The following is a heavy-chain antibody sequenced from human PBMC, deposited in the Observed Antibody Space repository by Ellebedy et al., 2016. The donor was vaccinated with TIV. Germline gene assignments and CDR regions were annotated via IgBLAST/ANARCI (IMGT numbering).Heavy chain of an antibody. V-gene: IGHV3-23*01. CDR1: GFTFSSYA. CDR2: ISVSGSST. D-gene: IGHD2-8*01. Sequence: GESLKISCAASGFTFSSYAMSWVRQAPGKGLEWVSSISVSGSSTNYADSVKGRFTISRDNSKNTVFLQMNSLRADDKALYYCERGEWLDYWGQGTLVTVSS. CDR3: ERGEWLDY. J-gene: IGHJ4*02.